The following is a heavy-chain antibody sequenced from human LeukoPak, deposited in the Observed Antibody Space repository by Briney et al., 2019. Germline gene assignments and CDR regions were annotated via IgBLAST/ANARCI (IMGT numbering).Heavy chain of an antibody. V-gene: IGHV3-48*03. Sequence: GGSLRLSCAASGFTFSSYEMNWVRQAPGKGLEWLSYISSSGSAIYYADSVKGRFTISRDNAKNSLYLQMNSLRAEDTAVYYCAKGGYFYDSSDAYWGRGTLVTVSS. D-gene: IGHD3-22*01. CDR1: GFTFSSYE. J-gene: IGHJ4*02. CDR3: AKGGYFYDSSDAY. CDR2: ISSSGSAI.